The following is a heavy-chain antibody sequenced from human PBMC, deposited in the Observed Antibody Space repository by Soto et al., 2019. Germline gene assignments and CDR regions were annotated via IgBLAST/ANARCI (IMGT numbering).Heavy chain of an antibody. CDR1: GFTFSSYG. V-gene: IGHV3-30*18. Sequence: LRLSCAAPGFTFSSYGMHWVRQAPGKGLEWVAVISYDGSNKYYADSVKGRFTISRDNSKNTLYLQMNSLRAEDTAVYYCAKDLGRGDYYFDYWGQGTLVTVSS. J-gene: IGHJ4*02. D-gene: IGHD4-17*01. CDR2: ISYDGSNK. CDR3: AKDLGRGDYYFDY.